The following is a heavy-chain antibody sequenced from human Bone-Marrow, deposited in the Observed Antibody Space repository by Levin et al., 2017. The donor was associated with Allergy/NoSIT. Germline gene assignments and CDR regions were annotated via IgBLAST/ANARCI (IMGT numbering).Heavy chain of an antibody. V-gene: IGHV3-33*01. Sequence: GGSLRLSCAASGFTFSSYGMHWVRQAPGKGLEWVAVIWYDGSNKYYADSVKGRFTISRDNSKNTLYLQMNSLRAEDTAVYYCARGGCSSTSCYTPPEADFDYWGQGTLVTVSS. CDR2: IWYDGSNK. D-gene: IGHD2-2*02. CDR1: GFTFSSYG. CDR3: ARGGCSSTSCYTPPEADFDY. J-gene: IGHJ4*02.